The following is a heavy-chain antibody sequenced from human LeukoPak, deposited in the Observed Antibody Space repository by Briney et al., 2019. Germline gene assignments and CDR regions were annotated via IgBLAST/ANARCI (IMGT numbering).Heavy chain of an antibody. Sequence: GGTLRLSCAASGFTFSSYEMKWVSQPPGKGLDWVSYISSGGSATYYADAVKGRFTISGDNAKNSLYLQMNSLRAEDTGVYYCARVQQPSGIQGYYYGMDVWGQGTTVTVSS. J-gene: IGHJ6*02. D-gene: IGHD6-13*01. CDR3: ARVQQPSGIQGYYYGMDV. V-gene: IGHV3-48*03. CDR1: GFTFSSYE. CDR2: ISSGGSAT.